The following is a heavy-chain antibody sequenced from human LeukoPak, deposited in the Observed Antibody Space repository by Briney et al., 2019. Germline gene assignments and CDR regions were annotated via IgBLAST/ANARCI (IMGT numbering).Heavy chain of an antibody. V-gene: IGHV4-59*01. CDR1: GGSISDYY. Sequence: KPSETLSLTCSISGGSISDYYWNWIRQPPGKGLEWIGYIYYSGSTTYNPPLKSRVTMSVDTSKNQFSLRLSSVTAADTAVYYCARGSWCSYTNCMLRPFDYWGQGSLVTVSS. CDR2: IYYSGST. CDR3: ARGSWCSYTNCMLRPFDY. J-gene: IGHJ4*02. D-gene: IGHD2-2*01.